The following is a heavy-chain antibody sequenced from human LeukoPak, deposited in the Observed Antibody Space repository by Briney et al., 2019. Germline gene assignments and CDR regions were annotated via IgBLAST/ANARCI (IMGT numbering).Heavy chain of an antibody. Sequence: TGGSLRLSCAASGFTFKLYWMHWVRHVPGKRPVWVSRINDDGSDTIYADSVRGRLTISRDDAKNTVYLQMNNLRAEDTAVYYCVRGGPSTWSWGQGTLVTVSS. CDR1: GFTFKLYW. CDR3: VRGGPSTWS. D-gene: IGHD2-15*01. CDR2: INDDGSDT. V-gene: IGHV3-74*01. J-gene: IGHJ5*02.